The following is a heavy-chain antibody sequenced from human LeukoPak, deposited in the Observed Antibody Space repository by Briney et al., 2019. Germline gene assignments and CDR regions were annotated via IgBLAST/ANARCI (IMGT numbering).Heavy chain of an antibody. V-gene: IGHV3-30*04. J-gene: IGHJ4*02. CDR2: ISYDGSNK. Sequence: GGSLRLSCAASGFTFSSYAMHWVRQAPGKGLEWVAVISYDGSNKYYADSVKGRFTISRDNSKNTLYLQMNSLRAEDTAVYYCARGDSSSWYSPFDYWGQGTPVTVSS. D-gene: IGHD6-13*01. CDR3: ARGDSSSWYSPFDY. CDR1: GFTFSSYA.